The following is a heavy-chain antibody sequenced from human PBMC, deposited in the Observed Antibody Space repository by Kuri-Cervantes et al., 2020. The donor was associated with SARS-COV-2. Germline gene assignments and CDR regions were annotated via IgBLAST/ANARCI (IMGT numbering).Heavy chain of an antibody. Sequence: ASMKVSCKASGYTFTSYDINWVRQATGQGLEWMGWMNPNSGNTGYAQKFQGRVTMTRDTSISTAYMEPSRLRLDDTAAFYCVRFRYYDSMRNASDIWGQGTMVTVSS. J-gene: IGHJ3*02. CDR1: GYTFTSYD. CDR2: MNPNSGNT. V-gene: IGHV1-8*02. CDR3: VRFRYYDSMRNASDI. D-gene: IGHD3-22*01.